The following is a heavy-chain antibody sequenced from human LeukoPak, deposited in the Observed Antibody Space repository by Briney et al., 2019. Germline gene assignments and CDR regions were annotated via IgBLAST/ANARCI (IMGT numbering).Heavy chain of an antibody. D-gene: IGHD6-13*01. CDR2: ISWNSGSI. V-gene: IGHV3-9*01. J-gene: IGHJ6*03. CDR1: GFTFDDYA. Sequence: GGSLRLSCAASGFTFDDYAMHWVRQAPGKGLEWVSGISWNSGSIGYADSVKGRFTISRDNAKNSLSLQMNSLRAEDTAVYYCARDRYASSWRYYYYYMDVWGKGTTVTVSS. CDR3: ARDRYASSWRYYYYYMDV.